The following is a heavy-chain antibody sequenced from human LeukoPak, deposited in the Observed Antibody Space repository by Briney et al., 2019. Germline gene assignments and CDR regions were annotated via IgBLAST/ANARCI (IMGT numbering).Heavy chain of an antibody. V-gene: IGHV4-59*01. J-gene: IGHJ4*02. D-gene: IGHD2-2*01. CDR3: ARAIVVVPAADYYFDY. CDR1: GGSISSYY. CDR2: IYYSGST. Sequence: TSETLTLTCTVSGGSISSYYWSWIAQPPGKGLQRMWYIYYSGSTNYSPSLKSRVTISVDTSKNQFSLKLSSVTAADTAVYYCARAIVVVPAADYYFDYWGQGALVTVSS.